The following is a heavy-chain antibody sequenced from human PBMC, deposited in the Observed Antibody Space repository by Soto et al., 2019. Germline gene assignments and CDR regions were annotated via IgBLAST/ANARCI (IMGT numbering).Heavy chain of an antibody. CDR3: ATAGYCSSTSCYGFLDV. V-gene: IGHV1-24*01. D-gene: IGHD2-2*01. J-gene: IGHJ6*04. Sequence: EASVKVSCKVSGYTLTELSMHWVRQAPGKGLEWMGGFDPEDGETIYAQKFQGRVTMTEDTSTDTAYMELSSLRSEDTAVYYCATAGYCSSTSCYGFLDVWGEGTTVTVSS. CDR1: GYTLTELS. CDR2: FDPEDGET.